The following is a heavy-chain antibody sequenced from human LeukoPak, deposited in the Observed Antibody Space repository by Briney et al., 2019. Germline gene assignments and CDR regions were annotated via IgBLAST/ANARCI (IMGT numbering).Heavy chain of an antibody. CDR1: GYTFTSYD. J-gene: IGHJ4*02. CDR2: INPNSGGT. D-gene: IGHD6-19*01. Sequence: ASVKVSCKASGYTFTSYDINWVRQATGQGLEWMGWINPNSGGTNYAQKFQGRVTMTRDTSISTAYMELSRLRSDDTAVYYCARSGGWYYFDYWGQGTLVTVSS. V-gene: IGHV1-2*02. CDR3: ARSGGWYYFDY.